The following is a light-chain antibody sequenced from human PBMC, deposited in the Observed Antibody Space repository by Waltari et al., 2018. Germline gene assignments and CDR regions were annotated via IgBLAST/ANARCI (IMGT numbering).Light chain of an antibody. V-gene: IGKV3-15*01. CDR1: QSAWPN. J-gene: IGKJ1*01. CDR2: GAS. Sequence: EIVMTQSPATLSVSPGERATLSCRASQSAWPNLAWSQQKPGQPPRVLIYGASTRATGIPARFSGSGSGTEFTLTISSLQSEDVAIYYCQQYNEWPPWTFGQGTKVEIK. CDR3: QQYNEWPPWT.